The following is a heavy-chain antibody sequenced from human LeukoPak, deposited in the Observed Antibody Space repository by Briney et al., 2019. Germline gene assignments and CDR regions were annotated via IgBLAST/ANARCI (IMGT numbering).Heavy chain of an antibody. Sequence: GGSLRLSCAASGFTFSSYGMHCVRQAPGKGLEWVAVISYDGSNKYYADSVKGRFTISRDNSKNTLFLQMNSLRAEDTAVYYCAKDLRGSNYYYYYGMDVWGQGTTVTVSS. V-gene: IGHV3-30*18. J-gene: IGHJ6*02. D-gene: IGHD2/OR15-2a*01. CDR1: GFTFSSYG. CDR3: AKDLRGSNYYYYYGMDV. CDR2: ISYDGSNK.